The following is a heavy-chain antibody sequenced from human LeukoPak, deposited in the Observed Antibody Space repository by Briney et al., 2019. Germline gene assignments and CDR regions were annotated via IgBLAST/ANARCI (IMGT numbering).Heavy chain of an antibody. CDR1: GFTFTSSA. J-gene: IGHJ6*03. CDR3: ARDTYYYMDV. Sequence: SVKVSCKASGFTFTSSAMQWVRQARGQRLEWIGWIVVGSGNTNYAQKFQQRVTMTRDTSISTAYMELSRLRSDDTAVYYCARDTYYYMDVWGKGTTVTVSS. CDR2: IVVGSGNT. V-gene: IGHV1-58*02.